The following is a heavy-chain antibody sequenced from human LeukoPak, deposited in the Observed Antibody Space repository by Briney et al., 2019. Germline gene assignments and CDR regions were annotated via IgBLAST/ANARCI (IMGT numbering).Heavy chain of an antibody. CDR3: ARQGSEGITIFGVVIQYYFDY. J-gene: IGHJ4*02. CDR1: GYSFTSYW. Sequence: GESLKISCKGSGYSFTSYWIGWVRQTPGKGPEWMGIIYPGDSDTRYSPSFQGQVTISADKSISTAYLQWSSLKASDTAMYYCARQGSEGITIFGVVIQYYFDYWGQGTLVTVSS. D-gene: IGHD3-3*01. V-gene: IGHV5-51*01. CDR2: IYPGDSDT.